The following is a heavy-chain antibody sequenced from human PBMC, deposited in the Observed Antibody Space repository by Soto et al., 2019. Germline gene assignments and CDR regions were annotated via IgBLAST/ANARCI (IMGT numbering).Heavy chain of an antibody. Sequence: GGSLRLSCAASGFTFSSYAMSWVRQAPGKGLEWVSAISGSGGSTYHADSVKGRFTISRVNSKNTPYLQMNSLRAEDTAVYYCAKAHDYGDYAPGYWGQGTLVTVSS. D-gene: IGHD4-17*01. CDR2: ISGSGGST. J-gene: IGHJ4*02. V-gene: IGHV3-23*01. CDR1: GFTFSSYA. CDR3: AKAHDYGDYAPGY.